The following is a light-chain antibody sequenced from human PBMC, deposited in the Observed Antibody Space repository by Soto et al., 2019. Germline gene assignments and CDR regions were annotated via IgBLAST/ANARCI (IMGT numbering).Light chain of an antibody. Sequence: DIVMTQSPLSLPVTPGEPASISCRSSQSLLHSNGYNYLDWYLQKPGQSPQLLIYLGSNRASGVPDRFSGSGSDTDFTLKNSRVEAEDVGVYYCMQALQTPRTFGQGTKLEIK. J-gene: IGKJ2*01. CDR1: QSLLHSNGYNY. CDR2: LGS. V-gene: IGKV2-28*01. CDR3: MQALQTPRT.